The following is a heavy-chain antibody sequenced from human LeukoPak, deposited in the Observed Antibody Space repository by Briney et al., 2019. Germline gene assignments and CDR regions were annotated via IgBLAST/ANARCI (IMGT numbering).Heavy chain of an antibody. J-gene: IGHJ4*02. CDR2: ISGNGVGT. Sequence: PGGSLRLSCAASGFTFSRHAMNWVRQAPGKGLEGVASISGNGVGTYYADSVKGRFNISRDNSKNTLYLQMNSLRTEDTAVYHCAKDAKYFDSGSYLIPFDFWGQGTLVTVSS. V-gene: IGHV3-23*01. CDR1: GFTFSRHA. D-gene: IGHD1-26*01. CDR3: AKDAKYFDSGSYLIPFDF.